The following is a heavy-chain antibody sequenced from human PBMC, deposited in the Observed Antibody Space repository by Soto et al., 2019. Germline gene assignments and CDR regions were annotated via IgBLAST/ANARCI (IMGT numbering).Heavy chain of an antibody. CDR3: ARGHSTDCSNGVCSFFYNHDMDV. CDR1: GYSFTDYD. J-gene: IGHJ6*02. D-gene: IGHD2-8*01. V-gene: IGHV1-2*04. CDR2: INPKSGGT. Sequence: ASVKVSCEASGYSFTDYDIHWVLQAPGQGLEWLGRINPKSGGTSTAQKFQGWVTMTRDRSISTVYMELTRLRSDDTAVYFCARGHSTDCSNGVCSFFYNHDMDVWGQGTTVTVSS.